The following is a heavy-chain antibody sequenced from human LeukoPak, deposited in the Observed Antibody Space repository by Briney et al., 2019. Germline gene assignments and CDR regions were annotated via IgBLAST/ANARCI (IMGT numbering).Heavy chain of an antibody. J-gene: IGHJ4*02. CDR1: AGSINRYY. Sequence: SETLSLTCTVPAGSINRYYWSWIRQPPGKGLEWIGYIYYSGSTNYNPSLKSRVTISVDTSKNQFSLKLSSVTAADTAVYYCARGHSSSWPYFDYWGQGTLVTVSS. CDR2: IYYSGST. CDR3: ARGHSSSWPYFDY. D-gene: IGHD6-13*01. V-gene: IGHV4-59*01.